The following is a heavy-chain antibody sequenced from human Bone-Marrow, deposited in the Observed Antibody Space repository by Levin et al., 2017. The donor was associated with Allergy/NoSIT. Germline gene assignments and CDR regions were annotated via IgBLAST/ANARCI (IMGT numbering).Heavy chain of an antibody. CDR3: ARTKYNWNGELDF. D-gene: IGHD1-1*01. V-gene: IGHV3-66*01. Sequence: GGSLRLSCVVSGFIVNDHYINWIRQAAGKGLEWVSVMQTGGTTYHADSVKDRFTISRDNSKNTVWLQMNNLRIEDTGVYYCARTKYNWNGELDFWGQGTAVTVSS. J-gene: IGHJ4*02. CDR2: MQTGGTT. CDR1: GFIVNDHY.